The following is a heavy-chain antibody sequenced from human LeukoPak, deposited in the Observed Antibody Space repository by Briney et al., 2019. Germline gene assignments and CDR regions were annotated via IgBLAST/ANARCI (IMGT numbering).Heavy chain of an antibody. D-gene: IGHD5-18*01. Sequence: ASVKVSCRASGYTFISNGISWVRQAPGQGLEWLGWISVYSGNTNYAQRFQGRLTMTTDTSTTTAYMELRSLRSDDTAVYYCARDRQHGFDNWGQGTVVTVSS. J-gene: IGHJ3*02. V-gene: IGHV1-18*01. CDR2: ISVYSGNT. CDR3: ARDRQHGFDN. CDR1: GYTFISNG.